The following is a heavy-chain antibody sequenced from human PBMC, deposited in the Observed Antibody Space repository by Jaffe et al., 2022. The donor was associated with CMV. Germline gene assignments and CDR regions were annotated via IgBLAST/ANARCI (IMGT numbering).Heavy chain of an antibody. CDR1: GGTFSSYA. CDR3: VTGSGSYEYYFDY. CDR2: IIPILGIA. D-gene: IGHD3-10*01. V-gene: IGHV1-69*09. J-gene: IGHJ4*02. Sequence: QVQLVQSGAEVKKPGSSVKVSCKASGGTFSSYAISWVRQAPGQGLEWMGRIIPILGIANYAQKFQGRVTITADKSTSTAYMELSSLRSEDTAVYYCVTGSGSYEYYFDYWGQGTLVTVSS.